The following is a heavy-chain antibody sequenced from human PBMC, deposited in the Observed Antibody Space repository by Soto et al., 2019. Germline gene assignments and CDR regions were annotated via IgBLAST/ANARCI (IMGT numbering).Heavy chain of an antibody. Sequence: GESLKISCKTSGDSFTTDWIGWVRQIPGKGLEWMGVIYPGDSDTRYSPSFQGQVTISADKSISTAYLQWSSLKASDTAMYYCARLTVTTTFGFDYWGQGTLVTVSS. D-gene: IGHD4-17*01. CDR3: ARLTVTTTFGFDY. V-gene: IGHV5-51*01. J-gene: IGHJ4*02. CDR1: GDSFTTDW. CDR2: IYPGDSDT.